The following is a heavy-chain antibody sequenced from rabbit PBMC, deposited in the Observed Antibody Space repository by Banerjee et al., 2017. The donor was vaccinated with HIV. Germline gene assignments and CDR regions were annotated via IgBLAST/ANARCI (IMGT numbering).Heavy chain of an antibody. D-gene: IGHD4-1*01. CDR1: GFSFSSSYY. V-gene: IGHV1S40*01. CDR2: INAVTGRA. Sequence: QSLEESGGDLVKPGASLTLTCTASGFSFSSSYYMCWVRQAPGKGLEWIACINAVTGRAVYATWAIGRFTFSKTSSTTVTLQMTSLTAADTATYFCARAASGYGWGYGLWGQGTLVTVS. J-gene: IGHJ3*01. CDR3: ARAASGYGWGYGL.